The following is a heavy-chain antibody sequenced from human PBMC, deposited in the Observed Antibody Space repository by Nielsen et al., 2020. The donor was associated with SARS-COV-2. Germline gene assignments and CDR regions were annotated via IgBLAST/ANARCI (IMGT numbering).Heavy chain of an antibody. CDR3: AREYSSSCCHFDY. Sequence: SVKVSCKASGGTFSSYAISWVRQAPGQGLEWMGRIIPILGIANYAQKFQGRVTMTTDTSTSTAYMELTSLRSDDTAVYYCAREYSSSCCHFDYWGQGTLVTVSS. CDR2: IIPILGIA. D-gene: IGHD6-13*01. J-gene: IGHJ4*02. CDR1: GGTFSSYA. V-gene: IGHV1-69*04.